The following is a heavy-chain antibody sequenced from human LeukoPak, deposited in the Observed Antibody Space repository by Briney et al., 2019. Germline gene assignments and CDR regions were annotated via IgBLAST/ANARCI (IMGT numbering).Heavy chain of an antibody. Sequence: ASVKVSCKASGGTFSSYDISWVRQAPGQGLEWMGGIIPIFGTANYAQKFQGRVTITADESTSTAYMELSSLRSEDTAVYYCASDILTGNYYYYGMDVWGKGTTVTVSS. D-gene: IGHD3-9*01. CDR1: GGTFSSYD. J-gene: IGHJ6*04. CDR3: ASDILTGNYYYYGMDV. CDR2: IIPIFGTA. V-gene: IGHV1-69*13.